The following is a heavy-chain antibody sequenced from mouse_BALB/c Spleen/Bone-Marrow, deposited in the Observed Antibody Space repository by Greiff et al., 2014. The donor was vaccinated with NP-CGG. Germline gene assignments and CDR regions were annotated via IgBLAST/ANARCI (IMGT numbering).Heavy chain of an antibody. CDR1: GFTFSDFY. V-gene: IGHV5-4*02. CDR3: ARSGERYGAMDY. J-gene: IGHJ4*01. D-gene: IGHD1-1*02. CDR2: ISHGGTYT. Sequence: EVQREESGAGLVKPGGSVKLSCAASGFTFSDFYMFWFRQTPEKRLEWVGTISHGGTYTYYPDSVKGRSTISRDTAKNNLYLQMRSLRCEDTDMYDCARSGERYGAMDYWGQGTSVTVTS.